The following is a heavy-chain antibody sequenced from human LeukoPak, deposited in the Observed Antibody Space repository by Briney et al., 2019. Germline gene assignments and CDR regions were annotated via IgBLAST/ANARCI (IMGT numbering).Heavy chain of an antibody. Sequence: EASVKVSCKASGYTFTSYGISWVRQAPGQGLEWMGWISTYNDHTNYAQKLQGRVSMTTDTSASTAYMELRSLRSDDTAVYYCARDLGSCSGNSCYRNWFDPWGQGTLVTVSS. CDR2: ISTYNDHT. J-gene: IGHJ5*02. CDR3: ARDLGSCSGNSCYRNWFDP. D-gene: IGHD2-15*01. CDR1: GYTFTSYG. V-gene: IGHV1-18*01.